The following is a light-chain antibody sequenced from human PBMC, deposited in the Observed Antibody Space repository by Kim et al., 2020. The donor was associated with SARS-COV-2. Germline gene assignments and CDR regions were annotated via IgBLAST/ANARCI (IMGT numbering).Light chain of an antibody. CDR2: SPT. CDR1: SNF. Sequence: SNFVYWFQQFPGAAPKRLIYSPTRRPSGVSDRFSGSKSGTSASLAISGLRSEDEAAYYCASWDNTLNWVFGGGTQLTVL. CDR3: ASWDNTLNWV. V-gene: IGLV1-47*02. J-gene: IGLJ3*02.